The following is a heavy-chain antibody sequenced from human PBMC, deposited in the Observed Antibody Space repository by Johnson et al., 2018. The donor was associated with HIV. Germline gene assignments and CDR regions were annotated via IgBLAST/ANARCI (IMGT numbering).Heavy chain of an antibody. CDR1: GISFDDYG. D-gene: IGHD2-21*01. J-gene: IGHJ3*02. Sequence: VQLVESGGGVVRPGGSLRLSCAASGISFDDYGMSWVRQAPGKGLEWVSGINWNGGSTHHADSVKGRFTISRDNAKKSLYLQMNSLTAEDTSVYYCARDQGPDGILWWLIWGQGTMVTVSS. CDR2: INWNGGST. CDR3: ARDQGPDGILWWLI. V-gene: IGHV3-20*04.